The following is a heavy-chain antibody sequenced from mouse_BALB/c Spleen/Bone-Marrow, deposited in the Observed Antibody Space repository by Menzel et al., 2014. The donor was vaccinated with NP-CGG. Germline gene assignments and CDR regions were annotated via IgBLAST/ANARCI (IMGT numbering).Heavy chain of an antibody. Sequence: DVKLVESGAELVKPGASVKLSCTASGFNIKDTYMHWVKQRPEQGPEWIGRIDPANGNTKYDPKFQGKATITADTSSNTAYLQLNSLTSEDTAVYYCARYYYGTRYYFDYWGQGTTLTVSS. V-gene: IGHV14-3*02. CDR1: GFNIKDTY. D-gene: IGHD1-1*01. CDR3: ARYYYGTRYYFDY. CDR2: IDPANGNT. J-gene: IGHJ2*01.